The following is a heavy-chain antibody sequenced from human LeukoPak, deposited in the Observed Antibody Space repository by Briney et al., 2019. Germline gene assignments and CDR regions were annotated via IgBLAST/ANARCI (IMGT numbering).Heavy chain of an antibody. CDR1: GYTFTGYY. D-gene: IGHD6-13*01. CDR2: INPNSGGT. V-gene: IGHV1-2*02. CDR3: ARDHGYSSSCCDY. Sequence: GASVKVSCKASGYTFTGYYMHWVRQAPGQGLEWMGWINPNSGGTNYAQKFQGRVTITADKSTSTAYMELSSLRSEDTAVYYCARDHGYSSSCCDYWGQGTLVTVSS. J-gene: IGHJ4*02.